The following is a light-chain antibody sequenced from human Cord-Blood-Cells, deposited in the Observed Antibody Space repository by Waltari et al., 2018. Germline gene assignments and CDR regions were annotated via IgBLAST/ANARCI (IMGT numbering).Light chain of an antibody. J-gene: IGLJ2*01. CDR2: GKH. CDR1: SLRSYY. Sequence: SSELPQDPAVSVALGQTVRITCQGDSLRSYYASWYQQKPGQAPGLVIYGKHNRPSGIPDRFSGSSSGNTASLTITGAQAEDEADYYCNSRDSSGNHVVFGGGTKLTVL. CDR3: NSRDSSGNHVV. V-gene: IGLV3-19*01.